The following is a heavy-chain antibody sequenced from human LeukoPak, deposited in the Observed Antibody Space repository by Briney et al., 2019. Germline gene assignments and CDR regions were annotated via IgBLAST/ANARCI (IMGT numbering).Heavy chain of an antibody. CDR3: ARGGYGRHFDY. V-gene: IGHV4-61*01. CDR1: GGSVSSGSYF. D-gene: IGHD5-12*01. Sequence: SETLSLTCTVSGGSVSSGSYFWSWIRQPPGKGLEWIGYIFYNGETNYNPSLKSRLTLSVDASKNQFSLKLSSVTAADTAVYYCARGGYGRHFDYWGQGTLVTVSS. J-gene: IGHJ4*02. CDR2: IFYNGET.